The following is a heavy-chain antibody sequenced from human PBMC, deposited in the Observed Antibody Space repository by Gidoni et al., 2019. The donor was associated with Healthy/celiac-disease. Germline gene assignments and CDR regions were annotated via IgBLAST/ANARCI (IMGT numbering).Heavy chain of an antibody. J-gene: IGHJ4*02. V-gene: IGHV3-30*04. CDR1: GFTFSSYA. CDR2: ISYDGSNK. D-gene: IGHD2-2*01. Sequence: QVQLVESGGGVVQPGRSLRLSCAASGFTFSSYAMHWVRQAPGKGLEWVAVISYDGSNKYYADSVKGRFTISRDNSKNTLYLQMNSLRAEDTAVYYCAREGTGAAAFDYWGQGTLVTVSS. CDR3: AREGTGAAAFDY.